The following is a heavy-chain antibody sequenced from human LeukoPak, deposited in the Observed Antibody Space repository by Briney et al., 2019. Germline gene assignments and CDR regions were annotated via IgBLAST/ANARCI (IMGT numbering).Heavy chain of an antibody. D-gene: IGHD4-23*01. CDR3: AKSASRDYGGNSYWFDP. V-gene: IGHV3-30*04. CDR2: ISCDGGKK. J-gene: IGHJ5*02. Sequence: GGSLRLSCAASGFTFSSYAVHWVRQAPGKGLEWVAVISCDGGKKYYADSVKGRFTISRDNSKNTLYLQMNSLRAEDTAVYYCAKSASRDYGGNSYWFDPWGQGTLVTVSS. CDR1: GFTFSSYA.